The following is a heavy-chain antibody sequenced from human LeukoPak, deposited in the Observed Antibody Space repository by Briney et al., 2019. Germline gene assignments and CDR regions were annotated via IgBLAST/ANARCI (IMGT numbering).Heavy chain of an antibody. CDR3: AKDARRVRDIGVVFGRGRGYMDV. J-gene: IGHJ6*03. V-gene: IGHV3-30*02. CDR2: IRYDGSIK. D-gene: IGHD2-15*01. Sequence: GGSLRLSCAASGFTFSSYGMHWVRQAPGKGLEWVAFIRYDGSIKYYADSVKGRFTISRDNSKNTLYLQMNSLRGEDTAVYYCAKDARRVRDIGVVFGRGRGYMDVWGKGTTATISS. CDR1: GFTFSSYG.